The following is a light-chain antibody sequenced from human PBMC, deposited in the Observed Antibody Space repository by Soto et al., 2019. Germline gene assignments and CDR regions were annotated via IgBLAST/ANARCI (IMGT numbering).Light chain of an antibody. V-gene: IGKV1-5*01. CDR3: QQFYMGWT. CDR1: QSISRS. Sequence: DIQMTQSPSTLSASVGDRVTITCRASQSISRSLAWYQHQRGKAPRLLISDVSTLESGVPSRFSAFGSGTEFTLSISGLQPDDLGTYYCQQFYMGWTFGQGTEVDLK. CDR2: DVS. J-gene: IGKJ1*01.